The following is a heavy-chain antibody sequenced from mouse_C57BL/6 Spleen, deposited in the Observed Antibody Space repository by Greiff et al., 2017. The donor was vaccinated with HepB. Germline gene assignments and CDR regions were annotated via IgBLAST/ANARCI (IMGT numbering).Heavy chain of an antibody. CDR2: INYDGSST. CDR1: GFTFSDYY. V-gene: IGHV5-16*01. J-gene: IGHJ3*01. D-gene: IGHD2-4*01. Sequence: EVKLVESEGGLVQPGSSMKLSCTASGFTFSDYYMAWVRQVPEKGLEWVANINYDGSSTYYLDSLKSRFIISRDNAKNILYLQMSSLKSEDTATYYCARGGYDYGDWFAYWGQGTLVTVSA. CDR3: ARGGYDYGDWFAY.